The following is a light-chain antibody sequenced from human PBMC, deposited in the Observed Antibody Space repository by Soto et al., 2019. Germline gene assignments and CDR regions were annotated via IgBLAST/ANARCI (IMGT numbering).Light chain of an antibody. CDR1: SSDVGGYNY. V-gene: IGLV2-14*01. J-gene: IGLJ3*02. CDR3: SSYTSRGIPWV. CDR2: EVN. Sequence: QPVLTQPASVSGSPGQSITISCTGTSSDVGGYNYVSWYRQLPGKAPKLMIYEVNNRPSGVSIRFSGSKSGNTASLTISGLQPEDEADYYCSSYTSRGIPWVFGGGTKLTVL.